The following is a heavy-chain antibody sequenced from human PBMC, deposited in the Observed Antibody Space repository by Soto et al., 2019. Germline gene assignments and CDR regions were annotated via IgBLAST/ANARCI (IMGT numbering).Heavy chain of an antibody. CDR2: MNPNSGNT. CDR3: ARESGYDCYYYYYMDV. CDR1: GYTFTSYY. V-gene: IGHV1-8*01. D-gene: IGHD5-12*01. J-gene: IGHJ6*03. Sequence: GASVKVSCKASGYTFTSYYINWVRQATGQGLEWMGWMNPNSGNTGYAQKFQGRVTMTRNTSISTAYMELSSLRSEDTAVYYCARESGYDCYYYYYMDVWGKGTTVTVSS.